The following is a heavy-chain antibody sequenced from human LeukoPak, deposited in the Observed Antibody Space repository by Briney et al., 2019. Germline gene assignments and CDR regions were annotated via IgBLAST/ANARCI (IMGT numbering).Heavy chain of an antibody. V-gene: IGHV4-4*07. CDR3: ARSNCLASTCNNFYGMDV. J-gene: IGHJ6*02. D-gene: IGHD1/OR15-1a*01. Sequence: PSETLSLTCTVSGASIRSFYWSWIRQPAGRRLEWIGHIYSSGSTNYNPSLKSRVTMSVDMSKNQVSLRLTSVTAADTAVYYCARSNCLASTCNNFYGMDVWGQGTTVTVSS. CDR1: GASIRSFY. CDR2: IYSSGST.